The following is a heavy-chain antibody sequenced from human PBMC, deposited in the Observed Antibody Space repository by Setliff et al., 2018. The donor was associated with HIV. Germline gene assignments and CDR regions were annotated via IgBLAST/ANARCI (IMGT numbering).Heavy chain of an antibody. Sequence: SVKVSCKASGGTFNNYAINWVRQAPGQGLEWMGGIIPIFDTANYAQKFQGRITITADESTTTAYMELSSLTSDDTAVYYCARGAGNPHWYYDTWSGPSSGYFQHWGQGTLVTVSS. CDR2: IIPIFDTA. J-gene: IGHJ1*01. V-gene: IGHV1-69*13. CDR3: ARGAGNPHWYYDTWSGPSSGYFQH. CDR1: GGTFNNYA. D-gene: IGHD3-3*01.